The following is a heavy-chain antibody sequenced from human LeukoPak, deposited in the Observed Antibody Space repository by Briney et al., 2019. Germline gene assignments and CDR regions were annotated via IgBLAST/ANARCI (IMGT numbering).Heavy chain of an antibody. CDR2: INCYNGKT. Sequence: ASVKVSCKASGYTFTTYGISWVRQAPGQGLEWMGWINCYNGKTNYAQEFQGRVTLTRDTSTTTAYLELRSLKSDDSAVYYCARKRITMVRGVTYNWFDPWGQGTLVTVSS. D-gene: IGHD3-10*01. CDR1: GYTFTTYG. V-gene: IGHV1-18*01. CDR3: ARKRITMVRGVTYNWFDP. J-gene: IGHJ5*02.